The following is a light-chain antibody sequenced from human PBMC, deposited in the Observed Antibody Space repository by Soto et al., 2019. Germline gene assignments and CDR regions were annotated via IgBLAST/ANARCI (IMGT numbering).Light chain of an antibody. CDR2: AAS. V-gene: IGKV1-12*01. Sequence: DIQMTQSPSSVSASVGDRVTITCRASQDISKWLAWYQQKPGKAPNLLIYAASSLQSGVPLRFSGSGSGTDFTLTISSLQPEDFATYYCQQANSFPRTFGQGTKVEIK. CDR3: QQANSFPRT. CDR1: QDISKW. J-gene: IGKJ1*01.